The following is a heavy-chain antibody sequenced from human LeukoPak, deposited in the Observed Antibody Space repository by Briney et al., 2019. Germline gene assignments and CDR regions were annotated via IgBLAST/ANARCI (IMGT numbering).Heavy chain of an antibody. CDR3: GSDPNGDYVGALGY. D-gene: IGHD4-17*01. Sequence: GGSLRLSCTDSGFTFSSYALAWVRQAPGKGLEWVAAVTSRGVGTHYADSVKGRFTISRDNSKNTISLQMNSLRAEDTAIYYCGSDPNGDYVGALGYWGRGTLVTVSS. CDR2: VTSRGVGT. V-gene: IGHV3-23*01. J-gene: IGHJ4*01. CDR1: GFTFSSYA.